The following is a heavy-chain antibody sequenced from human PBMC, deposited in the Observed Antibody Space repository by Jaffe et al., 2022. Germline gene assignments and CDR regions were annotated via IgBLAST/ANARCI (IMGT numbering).Heavy chain of an antibody. CDR2: ISGSGGST. CDR1: GFTFSSYA. D-gene: IGHD4-17*01. J-gene: IGHJ4*02. Sequence: EVQLLESGGGLVQPGGSLRLSCAASGFTFSSYAMSWVRQAPGKGLEWVSAISGSGGSTYYADSVKGRFTISRDNSKNTLYLQMNSLRAEDTAVYYCASDDYGDYGPSNFRGQGTLVTVSS. CDR3: ASDDYGDYGPSNF. V-gene: IGHV3-23*01.